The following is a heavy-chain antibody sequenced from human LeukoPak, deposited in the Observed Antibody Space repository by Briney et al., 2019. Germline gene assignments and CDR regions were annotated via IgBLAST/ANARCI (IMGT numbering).Heavy chain of an antibody. J-gene: IGHJ6*02. CDR3: ARAYRIAVAGNYCYGMDV. D-gene: IGHD6-19*01. Sequence: ASVKVSCKASGYTFTSHDINWVRQATGQGLEWMGWISAYNGNTNYAQKLQGRVTMTTDTSTSTAYMELRSLRSDDTAVYYCARAYRIAVAGNYCYGMDVWGQGTTVTVSS. CDR1: GYTFTSHD. V-gene: IGHV1-18*01. CDR2: ISAYNGNT.